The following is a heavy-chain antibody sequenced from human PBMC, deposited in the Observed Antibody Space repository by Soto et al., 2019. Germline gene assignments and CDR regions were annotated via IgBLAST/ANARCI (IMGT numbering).Heavy chain of an antibody. CDR1: GFTFYNSW. V-gene: IGHV3-15*07. J-gene: IGHJ6*02. Sequence: EVQLVESGGGLVKPGGSLRLSCAASGFTFYNSWMNWVRQAPGKGLEWVGRIKRNSDGGRTDYAAPVKGRFTISRDDSENMLYLQMNRLKTEDTAVYYCTTGSVEGVWGQGTTVSVSS. CDR2: IKRNSDGGRT. CDR3: TTGSVEGV. D-gene: IGHD2-15*01.